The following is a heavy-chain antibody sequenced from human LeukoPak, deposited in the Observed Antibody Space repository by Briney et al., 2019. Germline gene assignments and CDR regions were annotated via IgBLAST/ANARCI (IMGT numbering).Heavy chain of an antibody. J-gene: IGHJ4*02. CDR3: ASEGELGYGYFY. D-gene: IGHD5-18*01. CDR1: GFTFSSYA. V-gene: IGHV3-48*03. Sequence: GGSLRLSCAASGFTFSSYAMHWVRQAPGKGLEWVSYISSSGSTIYYADSVKGRFTISRDNAKNSLYLQMNSLRAEDTAVYYCASEGELGYGYFYWGQGTLVTVSS. CDR2: ISSSGSTI.